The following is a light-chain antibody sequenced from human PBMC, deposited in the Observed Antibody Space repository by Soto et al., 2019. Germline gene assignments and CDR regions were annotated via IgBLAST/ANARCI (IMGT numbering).Light chain of an antibody. CDR1: QSVSSNY. CDR3: QQYSSSRT. V-gene: IGKV3-20*01. J-gene: IGKJ1*01. Sequence: EIVLTQSPGTLSLSPGERATLSCRASQSVSSNYLAWYQQKPGQAPRLVMYDASSRATGIPDRCSGRWAGTDFTLTISRLEPEYFAVYYCQQYSSSRTFGQGTKVDI. CDR2: DAS.